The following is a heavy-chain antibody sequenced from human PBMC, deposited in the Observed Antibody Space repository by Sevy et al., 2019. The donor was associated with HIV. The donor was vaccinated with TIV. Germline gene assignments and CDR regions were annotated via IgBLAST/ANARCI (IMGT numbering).Heavy chain of an antibody. J-gene: IGHJ4*02. V-gene: IGHV6-1*01. Sequence: SQTLSLTCAISGDSVSSNSAAWSWIRQSPSRGLEWLGRTYYRSRWYSDYAVSVKSRITINPDTSKNQFSLQLNYVTPENTAVNYCARVADCSSNGCYALWGVFDFWGQGTPVTVSS. D-gene: IGHD2-2*01. CDR3: ARVADCSSNGCYALWGVFDF. CDR2: TYYRSRWYS. CDR1: GDSVSSNSAA.